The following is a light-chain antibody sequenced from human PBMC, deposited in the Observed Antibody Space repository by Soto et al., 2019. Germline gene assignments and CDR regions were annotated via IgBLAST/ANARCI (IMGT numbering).Light chain of an antibody. J-gene: IGLJ7*01. Sequence: QSALTQPASVSGSPGQSITISCTGTSSDVGSYNLVSWYQQHPGKAPKLMIYEGSKRPSGVSNRFSGCKSGSTASLTISGLQAEDEADYYCCSYAGSTAVFGGGTQLTVL. CDR1: SSDVGSYNL. CDR2: EGS. V-gene: IGLV2-23*01. CDR3: CSYAGSTAV.